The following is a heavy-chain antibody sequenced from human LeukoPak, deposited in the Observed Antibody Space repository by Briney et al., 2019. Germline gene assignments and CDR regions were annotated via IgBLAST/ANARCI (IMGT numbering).Heavy chain of an antibody. CDR3: ARXXXAXYYYDSSGYYYXDY. J-gene: IGHJ4*02. V-gene: IGHV1-2*02. Sequence: ASVKVSCKASGYTFTGYYMHWVRQAPGQGLEWMGWINPNSGGTNYAQKFQGRVTMTRDTSISTAYMELSRLRSDDTAVYYCARXXXAXYYYDSSGYYYXDYWGQGTLVXVSS. D-gene: IGHD3-22*01. CDR1: GYTFTGYY. CDR2: INPNSGGT.